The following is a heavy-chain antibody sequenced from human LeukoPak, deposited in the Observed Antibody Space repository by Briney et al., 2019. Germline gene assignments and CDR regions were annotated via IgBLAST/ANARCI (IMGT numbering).Heavy chain of an antibody. V-gene: IGHV3-48*03. CDR3: ARDRLIGDYYYYMDV. J-gene: IGHJ6*03. CDR2: ISSSGSTI. CDR1: GLTFSRYE. D-gene: IGHD2-21*01. Sequence: GGSLRLSCAASGLTFSRYEMNWVRQAPGKGLEWVSYISSSGSTIYYADSVKGRFTISRDNAKNSLYLQMNSLRAEDTAVYYCARDRLIGDYYYYMDVWGKGTTVTVSS.